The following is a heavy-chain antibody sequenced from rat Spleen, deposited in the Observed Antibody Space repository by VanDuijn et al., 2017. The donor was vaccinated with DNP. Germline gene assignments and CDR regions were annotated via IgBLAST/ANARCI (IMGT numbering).Heavy chain of an antibody. CDR2: INKNTGSI. J-gene: IGHJ4*01. CDR1: GFNFNDYW. V-gene: IGHV4-2*01. D-gene: IGHD1-3*01. Sequence: EVKLVESGGGLVQPGRSLKLSCSAPGFNFNDYWKGWVRQAPGKGLEWIGEINKNTGSINYTPSLKDKFTISRDNAQNTLYLQMNRLESDDTAIYYCARETTVAMDAWGQGTSVTVSS. CDR3: ARETTVAMDA.